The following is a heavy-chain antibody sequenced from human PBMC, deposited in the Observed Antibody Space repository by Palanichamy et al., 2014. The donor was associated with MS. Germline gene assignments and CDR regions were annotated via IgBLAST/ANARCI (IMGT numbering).Heavy chain of an antibody. CDR2: ISNSGSTI. V-gene: IGHV3-48*03. Sequence: EVQLVESGGGLVQPGGSLRLSCSGSGFTFSVYEMNWVRQAPGKGLEWLSYISNSGSTIYYADSVKGRFTISRGNARNSLYLQMNSLRAEDTAVYYCARDLYTYGYPYFDYWGQGTLVTVPS. CDR3: ARDLYTYGYPYFDY. CDR1: GFTFSVYE. J-gene: IGHJ4*02. D-gene: IGHD5-18*01.